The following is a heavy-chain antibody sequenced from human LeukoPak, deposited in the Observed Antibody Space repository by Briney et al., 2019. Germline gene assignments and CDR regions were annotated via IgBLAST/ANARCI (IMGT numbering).Heavy chain of an antibody. D-gene: IGHD1-1*01. CDR1: GSSISSYY. J-gene: IGHJ3*02. CDR2: IYYSGST. CDR3: ARHFWNAFDI. V-gene: IGHV4-59*08. Sequence: PSETLSLTCTVSGSSISSYYWSWIRQPPGKGLEWIGYIYYSGSTNYNPSLKSRVTISVDTSKNQFSLKLSSVTAADTAVYYCARHFWNAFDIWGQGTMVTVSS.